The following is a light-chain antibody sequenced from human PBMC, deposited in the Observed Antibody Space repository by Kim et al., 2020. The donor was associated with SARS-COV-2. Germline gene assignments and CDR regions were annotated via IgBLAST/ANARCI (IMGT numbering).Light chain of an antibody. J-gene: IGKJ4*01. CDR3: QQYKSYPLT. V-gene: IGKV1-16*02. CDR2: AAS. Sequence: DIQMTQSPSSLSASVGERVTITCRASQGISNNLAWLQQKPGKAPKFLIYAASILQSGVPSKFSGSGSGTDFTLTISSLQSEDFATYYCQQYKSYPLTFVGGTKVDIK. CDR1: QGISNN.